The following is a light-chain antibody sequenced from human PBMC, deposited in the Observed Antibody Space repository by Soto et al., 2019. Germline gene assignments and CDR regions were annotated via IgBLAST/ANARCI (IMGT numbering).Light chain of an antibody. CDR1: QDISNY. V-gene: IGKV1-33*01. CDR2: DAS. CDR3: QQYDTLRVT. Sequence: DIPMTQSPSSLSASVGDRVTITCQVSQDISNYLNWYQQKPGKAPKLLIYDASNFETGVPSRFSGSGSGTDFTFTISSLQPEDIATYYCQQYDTLRVTFGPGTKVDIK. J-gene: IGKJ3*01.